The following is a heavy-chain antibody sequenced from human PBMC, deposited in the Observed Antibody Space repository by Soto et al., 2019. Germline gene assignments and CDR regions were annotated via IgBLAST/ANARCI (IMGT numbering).Heavy chain of an antibody. D-gene: IGHD2-15*01. J-gene: IGHJ4*02. V-gene: IGHV3-23*01. CDR1: GFILSEYA. Sequence: VSLRLSCTASGFILSEYAMNWVRHTPGAGLEWVSTLSKDGANEHYVDSVKGRFTISRDDAKNTLYLQMNSLRAEDTAMYYCAKDPSTGGADYWGQGXQVTVYS. CDR3: AKDPSTGGADY. CDR2: LSKDGANE.